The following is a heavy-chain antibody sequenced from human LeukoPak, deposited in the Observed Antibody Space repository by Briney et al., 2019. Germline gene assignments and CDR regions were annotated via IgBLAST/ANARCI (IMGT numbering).Heavy chain of an antibody. CDR3: ARENFDWLANWFDP. Sequence: SETLSLTCTVSGGSISSYYWSWLRQPPGKGLEWIGYIYYSGSTNYNPSLKSRVTISVDTSKNQFSLKLSFVTAADTAVYYCARENFDWLANWFDPWGQGTLVTVSS. D-gene: IGHD3-9*01. J-gene: IGHJ5*02. CDR1: GGSISSYY. V-gene: IGHV4-59*01. CDR2: IYYSGST.